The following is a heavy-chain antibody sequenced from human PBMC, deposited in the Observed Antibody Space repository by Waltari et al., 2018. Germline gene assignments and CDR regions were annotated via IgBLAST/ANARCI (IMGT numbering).Heavy chain of an antibody. D-gene: IGHD1-26*01. Sequence: QVQLQESGPGLVKPSGTLSLTCAVSGASISISHWWGWVRQPPGKGLEWIGEFYYSGNANYNPSLKSRVSISVDKSKTHFSLKLSSVTAADTAVYYCARGGAGLVGDSYYYYYGMDVWGQGTTVTVSS. J-gene: IGHJ6*02. V-gene: IGHV4-4*02. CDR1: GASISISHW. CDR2: FYYSGNA. CDR3: ARGGAGLVGDSYYYYYGMDV.